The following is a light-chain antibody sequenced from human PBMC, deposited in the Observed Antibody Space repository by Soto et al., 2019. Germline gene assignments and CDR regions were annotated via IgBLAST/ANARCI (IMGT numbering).Light chain of an antibody. J-gene: IGKJ1*01. V-gene: IGKV1-27*01. Sequence: DIQMTQSPSSLSAAVGDRFTITCRASQGISNYLAWYQQKPGKVPKLLIYAASTLQSGVPSRFSGSGSGTEFTLTISGLQPDDFATYYCQQYMSYSFGQGTKVDIK. CDR3: QQYMSYS. CDR1: QGISNY. CDR2: AAS.